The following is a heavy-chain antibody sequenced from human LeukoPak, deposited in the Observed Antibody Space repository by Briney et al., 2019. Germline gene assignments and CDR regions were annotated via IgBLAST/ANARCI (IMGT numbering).Heavy chain of an antibody. CDR3: ASRAYYDSSGLDY. J-gene: IGHJ4*02. V-gene: IGHV4-59*08. Sequence: SETLSLTCSVSGGSIRNYYWTWIRQPPGKGLEWIGHVSNSGSTKYNPSLKSRVTISIDTSKKHFPLKLSSVTAADTAVYYRASRAYYDSSGLDYWGQGILVTVSS. CDR2: VSNSGST. CDR1: GGSIRNYY. D-gene: IGHD3-22*01.